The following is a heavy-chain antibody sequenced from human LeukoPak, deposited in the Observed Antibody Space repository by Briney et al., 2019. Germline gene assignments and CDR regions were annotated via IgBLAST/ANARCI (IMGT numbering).Heavy chain of an antibody. Sequence: GVLRLSCAASGFTFVDYGLSWVRRAPGKGLEWLCAINYNGAITDYADSVKGGFTISRDNAKNSLYLRMDSLRAEDTALYYCARDRLGPSFSVSHFDLWGQGTLVTVSS. CDR1: GFTFVDYG. CDR3: ARDRLGPSFSVSHFDL. CDR2: INYNGAIT. J-gene: IGHJ4*02. V-gene: IGHV3-20*04. D-gene: IGHD3-3*02.